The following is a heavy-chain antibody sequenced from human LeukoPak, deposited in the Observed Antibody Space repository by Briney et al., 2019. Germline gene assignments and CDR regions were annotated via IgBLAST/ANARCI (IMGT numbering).Heavy chain of an antibody. D-gene: IGHD3-16*02. CDR3: ARSYVWGSYRHDAFDI. V-gene: IGHV1-2*02. J-gene: IGHJ3*02. Sequence: ASVKVSCKASGYTFTGYYMHWVRQAPGQGLEWMGWINPNSGGTNYAQKFQGRVTMTRDTSISTAYMELSRLRSDDTAVYYCARSYVWGSYRHDAFDIWGQGTMVTVSS. CDR1: GYTFTGYY. CDR2: INPNSGGT.